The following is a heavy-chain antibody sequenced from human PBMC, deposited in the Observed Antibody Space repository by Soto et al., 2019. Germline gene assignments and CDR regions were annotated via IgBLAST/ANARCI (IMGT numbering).Heavy chain of an antibody. CDR2: IIPIFGTA. D-gene: IGHD2-2*01. V-gene: IGHV1-69*13. CDR3: ARETIVVVPAAIYYYYGMDV. J-gene: IGHJ6*02. CDR1: GGTFSSYA. Sequence: ASVKVSCKASGGTFSSYAISWVRQAPGQGLEWMGGIIPIFGTANYAQKFQGRVTITADESTSTAYMELSSLRSEGTAVYYCARETIVVVPAAIYYYYGMDVWGQGTTVTVSS.